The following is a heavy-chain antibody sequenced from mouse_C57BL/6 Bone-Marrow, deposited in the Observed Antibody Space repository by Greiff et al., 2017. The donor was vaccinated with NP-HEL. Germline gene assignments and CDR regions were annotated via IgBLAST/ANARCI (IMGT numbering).Heavy chain of an antibody. CDR3: TRATTTVVGSFDY. CDR2: ISSGGDYI. J-gene: IGHJ2*01. D-gene: IGHD1-1*01. CDR1: GFTFSSYA. V-gene: IGHV5-9-1*02. Sequence: EVQGVESGEGLVKPGGSLKLSCAASGFTFSSYAMSWVRQTPEKRLEWVAYISSGGDYIYYADTVKGRFTISRDNARNTLYLQISSLKSEDTAMYYCTRATTTVVGSFDYWGQGTTLTVSS.